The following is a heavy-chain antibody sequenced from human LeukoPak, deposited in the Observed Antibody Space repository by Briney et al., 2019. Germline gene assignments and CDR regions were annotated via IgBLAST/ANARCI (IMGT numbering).Heavy chain of an antibody. J-gene: IGHJ6*03. Sequence: GGSLRLSCAASGFTFSSYAMHWVRQAPGKGLEYFSAISSNGGSTYYANSVKGRFTISRDNSKNTLYLHMGSLRAEDMAVYYCARGHYYYMDVWGKGTAVTISS. V-gene: IGHV3-64*01. CDR2: ISSNGGST. CDR1: GFTFSSYA. CDR3: ARGHYYYMDV.